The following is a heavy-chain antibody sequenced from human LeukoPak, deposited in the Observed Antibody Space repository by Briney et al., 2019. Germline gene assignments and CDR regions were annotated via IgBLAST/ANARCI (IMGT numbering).Heavy chain of an antibody. CDR2: ISRSRSTI. J-gene: IGHJ4*02. Sequence: QAGGSLRLSCAASGFTFRSYSVNWVRQAPGKGLEGGAYISRSRSTIYYADSVKGRFTISRDNAKNSLYLQMNSLRDEDTAVYYCARDRQRYSSGWYLYWGQGTLVTVSS. V-gene: IGHV3-48*02. D-gene: IGHD6-19*01. CDR1: GFTFRSYS. CDR3: ARDRQRYSSGWYLY.